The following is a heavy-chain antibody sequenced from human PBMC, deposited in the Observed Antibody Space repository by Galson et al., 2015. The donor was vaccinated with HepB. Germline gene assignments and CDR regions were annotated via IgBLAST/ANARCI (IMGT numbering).Heavy chain of an antibody. CDR3: ARDRGRRFGGDFDY. Sequence: ETLSLTCTVSGDSISSYYWSWIRQPPGKGLEWIGYIYYTGSTIYNPSLKSRVTISVDTSKNQFSLKLSSVTAADTAVYYCARDRGRRFGGDFDYWGQGTPVTVSS. CDR2: IYYTGST. D-gene: IGHD3-10*01. J-gene: IGHJ4*02. V-gene: IGHV4-59*01. CDR1: GDSISSYY.